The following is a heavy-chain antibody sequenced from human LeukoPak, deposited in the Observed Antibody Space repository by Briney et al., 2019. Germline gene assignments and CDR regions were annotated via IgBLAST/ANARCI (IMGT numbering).Heavy chain of an antibody. V-gene: IGHV3-7*01. CDR2: IKQDGSEK. J-gene: IGHJ1*01. Sequence: GGSLRLSCAASGFTFSSYWMSWVRQAPGKGLERVANIKQDGSEKYYVGSVKGRFTISRDNAKNSLYLQMNSLRAEDTAVYYCARDQVEQWLVPEYFQHWGQGTLVTVSS. CDR3: ARDQVEQWLVPEYFQH. D-gene: IGHD6-19*01. CDR1: GFTFSSYW.